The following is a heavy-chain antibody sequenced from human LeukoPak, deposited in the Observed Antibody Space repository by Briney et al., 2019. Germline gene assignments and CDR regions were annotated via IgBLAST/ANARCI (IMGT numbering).Heavy chain of an antibody. Sequence: GGSLRLSCAASGFTFSDYYMSWIRQAPGKGLEWVSYISSSGSTIYYADSVKGRFTISRENAKNSLYLQMNSLRAVDTAVYYWARVTDSSAFDYWGQGTLVTVSS. D-gene: IGHD3-22*01. CDR2: ISSSGSTI. CDR3: ARVTDSSAFDY. J-gene: IGHJ4*02. CDR1: GFTFSDYY. V-gene: IGHV3-11*04.